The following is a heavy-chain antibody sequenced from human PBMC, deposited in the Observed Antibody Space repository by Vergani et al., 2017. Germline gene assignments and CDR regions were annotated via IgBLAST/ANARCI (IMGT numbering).Heavy chain of an antibody. CDR3: AKVLWFGEFYFDY. D-gene: IGHD3-10*01. J-gene: IGHJ4*02. Sequence: VQLVESGGGVVQPGRSLRLSCAASGFTFSSYAMSWVRQAPGKGLEWVSAISGSGGSTYYADSVKGRFTISRDNSKNTLYLQMNSLRAEDTAVYYCAKVLWFGEFYFDYWGQGTLVTVSS. CDR2: ISGSGGST. V-gene: IGHV3-23*04. CDR1: GFTFSSYA.